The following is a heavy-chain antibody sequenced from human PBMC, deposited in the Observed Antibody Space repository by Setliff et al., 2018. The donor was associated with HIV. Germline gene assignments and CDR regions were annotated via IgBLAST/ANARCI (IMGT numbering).Heavy chain of an antibody. CDR2: IISSSTNI. CDR1: GFTFSSYS. Sequence: PGGSLRLSCEASGFTFSSYSINWVRQAPGKGLEWVSFIISSSTNIYYADSVKCRFTISRDTAKNSLFLQMNSLRAEDTARYYCAREQNHYNFWSGHKYNAFDIWGRGTMVTVSS. V-gene: IGHV3-21*01. D-gene: IGHD3-3*01. J-gene: IGHJ3*02. CDR3: AREQNHYNFWSGHKYNAFDI.